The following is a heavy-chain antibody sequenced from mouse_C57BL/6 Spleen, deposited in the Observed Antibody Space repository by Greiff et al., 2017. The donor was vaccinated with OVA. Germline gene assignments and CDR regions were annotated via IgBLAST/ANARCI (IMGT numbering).Heavy chain of an antibody. D-gene: IGHD4-1*02. CDR1: GYTFTSYW. V-gene: IGHV1-69*01. J-gene: IGHJ2*01. CDR2: IDPSDSYT. Sequence: QVQLQQPGAELVMPGASVKLSCKASGYTFTSYWMHWVKQRPGQGLEWIGEIDPSDSYTNYNQKYKGKSTLTVDKSSSTAYMQLSSLTSEDSAVYYCARRPATGYYFDYWGQGTTLTVSS. CDR3: ARRPATGYYFDY.